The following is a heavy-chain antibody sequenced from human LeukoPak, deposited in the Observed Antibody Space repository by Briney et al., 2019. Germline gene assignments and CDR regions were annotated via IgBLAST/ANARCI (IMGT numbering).Heavy chain of an antibody. CDR3: ANGGLYYDFWSGYYTKNAFDI. Sequence: GGSLRLSCAASGFTFDDYGMTWVRQAPGKGLEWVSGINWNGGSTGYADSVKGRFTISRDNSKNTLYLQMNSLRAEDTAVYYCANGGLYYDFWSGYYTKNAFDIWGQGTMVTVSS. CDR2: INWNGGST. V-gene: IGHV3-20*04. J-gene: IGHJ3*02. D-gene: IGHD3-3*01. CDR1: GFTFDDYG.